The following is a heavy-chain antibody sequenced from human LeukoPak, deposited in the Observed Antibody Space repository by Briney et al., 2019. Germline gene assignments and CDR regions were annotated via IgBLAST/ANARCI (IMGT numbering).Heavy chain of an antibody. J-gene: IGHJ4*02. V-gene: IGHV1-18*01. CDR3: ARVGPHYYGSGRLFDY. CDR2: ISAYNGNT. Sequence: ASVKVSCKASGGSFSSYVITWVRQAPGQGLEGMGWISAYNGNTNYAQKRQGRVTMTTDTSTSTAYMELRSLRSDATAVYYCARVGPHYYGSGRLFDYWGQGTLVTVSS. D-gene: IGHD3-10*01. CDR1: GGSFSSYV.